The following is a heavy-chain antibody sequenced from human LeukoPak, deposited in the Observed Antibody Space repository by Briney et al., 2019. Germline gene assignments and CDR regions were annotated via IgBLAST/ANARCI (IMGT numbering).Heavy chain of an antibody. J-gene: IGHJ4*02. CDR3: ARRAPGKLAADY. CDR1: GYTFISYG. CDR2: SGPYNGHT. V-gene: IGHV1-18*01. D-gene: IGHD1-1*01. Sequence: ASVKVSCKASGYTFISYGISWVRQAPGQGLEWMGWSGPYNGHTNYAQKLQDRLTMTIDTSTSTAYMELRSLRSDDTAMYYCARRAPGKLAADYWGQGTLVTVSS.